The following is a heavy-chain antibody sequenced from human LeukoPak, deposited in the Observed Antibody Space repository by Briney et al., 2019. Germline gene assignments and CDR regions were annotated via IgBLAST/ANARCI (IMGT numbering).Heavy chain of an antibody. CDR1: GGSFSGYY. D-gene: IGHD5-12*01. J-gene: IGHJ4*02. CDR3: ARHRRYSGYGFDY. V-gene: IGHV4-34*01. CDR2: INHSGST. Sequence: SETLSLTCAVYGGSFSGYYWSWIRQPPGKGLEWIGEINHSGSTNYNPSLKSRVTISVDTSKNQFSLKLSSVTAADTAVYYCARHRRYSGYGFDYWGQGTLVTVSS.